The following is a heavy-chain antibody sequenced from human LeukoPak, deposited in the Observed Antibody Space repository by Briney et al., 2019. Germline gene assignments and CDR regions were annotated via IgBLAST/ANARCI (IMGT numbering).Heavy chain of an antibody. J-gene: IGHJ4*02. Sequence: PGGSLRLSCAASGFTFSSYAMHGVRQAPGKGLEWVAVISYDGSNKYYADSVKGRFTISRDNSKNTLYLQMNSLRAEDTAVYYCASSSGSYSSIETFDYWGQGTLVTVSS. V-gene: IGHV3-30*04. CDR1: GFTFSSYA. D-gene: IGHD1-26*01. CDR2: ISYDGSNK. CDR3: ASSSGSYSSIETFDY.